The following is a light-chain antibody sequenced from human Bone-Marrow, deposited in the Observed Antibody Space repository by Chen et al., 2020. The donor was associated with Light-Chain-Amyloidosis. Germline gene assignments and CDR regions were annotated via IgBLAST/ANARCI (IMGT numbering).Light chain of an antibody. CDR2: GAL. Sequence: VLTQSPDTLSLSPGQRATLSCRASQSVSSNSLAWYQQRAGQAPRLLIYGALMRAAGIPDRFSGSGSGTDFTLTVGRLEPEDFAVYYCEEYGTSPYTFRQGTRLEI. CDR1: QSVSSNS. V-gene: IGKV3-20*01. CDR3: EEYGTSPYT. J-gene: IGKJ2*01.